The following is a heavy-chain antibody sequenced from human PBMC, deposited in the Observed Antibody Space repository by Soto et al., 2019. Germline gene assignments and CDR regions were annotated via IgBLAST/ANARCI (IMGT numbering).Heavy chain of an antibody. CDR2: ISWNSGTI. J-gene: IGHJ4*02. CDR3: AKEMRPPTGFARSGYFDY. CDR1: GFTFADYA. D-gene: IGHD3-9*01. Sequence: PGGSLRLSCAASGFTFADYAIHWVRQVPGKGLEWVSGISWNSGTIDYADSVKGRFTVSRDNAKNSLYLQMNSLRAEDTALYYCAKEMRPPTGFARSGYFDYWGQGTLVTVSS. V-gene: IGHV3-9*01.